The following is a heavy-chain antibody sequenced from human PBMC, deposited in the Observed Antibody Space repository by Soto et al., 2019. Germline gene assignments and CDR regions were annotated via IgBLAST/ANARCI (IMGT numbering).Heavy chain of an antibody. V-gene: IGHV4-39*01. Sequence: PSETLSRTCTVSGGSISSSIYYWVWIRQPPGKGLEWIGSIYYSGSTYYNPSLRSRVTISVDTSKNQFSLKLSSVTAADTAVYYCATHYYGSGAVDYWGQGTLVTVS. CDR3: ATHYYGSGAVDY. D-gene: IGHD3-10*01. CDR1: GGSISSSIYY. J-gene: IGHJ4*02. CDR2: IYYSGST.